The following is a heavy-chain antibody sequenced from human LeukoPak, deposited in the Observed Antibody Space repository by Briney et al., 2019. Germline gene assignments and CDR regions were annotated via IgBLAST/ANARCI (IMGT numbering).Heavy chain of an antibody. CDR3: TTEWELSALGY. D-gene: IGHD1-26*01. CDR1: GFSFSNAW. J-gene: IGHJ4*02. Sequence: TGGSLRLSCAASGFSFSNAWMSWVRQAPGRGLEWVGRIRSKTDGGTTDYAAPVKGRFTISRDDSKDMLFLQMNSLKTEDTAVYYCTTEWELSALGYWGQGTLVTVSS. V-gene: IGHV3-15*01. CDR2: IRSKTDGGTT.